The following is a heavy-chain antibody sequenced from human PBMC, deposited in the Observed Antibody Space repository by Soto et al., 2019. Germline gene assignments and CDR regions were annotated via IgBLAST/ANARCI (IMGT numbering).Heavy chain of an antibody. CDR1: GFTVSSNY. Sequence: GGSLRLSCAASGFTVSSNYMSWVRQAPGKGLEWVSVIYSGGSTYYADSVKGRFTISRDNSKNTLYLQMNSLRAEDTAVYYCARGYCSSTSCYWNGVWFDPWGRGTLVTVSS. CDR2: IYSGGST. D-gene: IGHD2-2*01. CDR3: ARGYCSSTSCYWNGVWFDP. V-gene: IGHV3-66*01. J-gene: IGHJ5*02.